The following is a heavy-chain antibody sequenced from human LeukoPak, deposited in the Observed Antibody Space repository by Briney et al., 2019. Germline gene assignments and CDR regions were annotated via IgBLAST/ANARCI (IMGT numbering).Heavy chain of an antibody. CDR2: IKQDGSEK. J-gene: IGHJ6*03. Sequence: GGSLRLSCAASGFTFSSYRMSWVRQAPGKGLEWVANIKQDGSEKHYVDSLKGRFTISRDNAKNSLYLQMNSLRAEDTALYYCAATVDTAMVHYSGYYYCMDVWGKGTTVTVSS. D-gene: IGHD5-18*01. CDR3: AATVDTAMVHYSGYYYCMDV. CDR1: GFTFSSYR. V-gene: IGHV3-7*03.